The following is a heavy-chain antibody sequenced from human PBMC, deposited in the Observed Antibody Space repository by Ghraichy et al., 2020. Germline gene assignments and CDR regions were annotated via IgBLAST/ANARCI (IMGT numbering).Heavy chain of an antibody. J-gene: IGHJ4*02. Sequence: GGSLRLSCAASGFTVSSNYMSWVRQAPGKGLEWVSVIYSGGSTYYADSVKGRFTISRDNSKNTLYLQMNSLRAEDTAVYYCARDYDTAMAKGGDYWGQGTLVTVSS. CDR2: IYSGGST. CDR1: GFTVSSNY. CDR3: ARDYDTAMAKGGDY. V-gene: IGHV3-66*01. D-gene: IGHD5-18*01.